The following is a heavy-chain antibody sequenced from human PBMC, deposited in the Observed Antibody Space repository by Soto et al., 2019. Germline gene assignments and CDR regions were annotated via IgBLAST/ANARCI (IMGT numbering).Heavy chain of an antibody. D-gene: IGHD2-15*01. Sequence: PGGSLRLSCAASGFTFSSYGMHWVRQAPGKGLEWVAVISYDGRNKNYADSVKGRFTISRDNSKSTLYLQMNSLRAEDTAVYYCARTSTYNIGNLWGQGTLVTVSS. V-gene: IGHV3-30*03. CDR3: ARTSTYNIGNL. CDR2: ISYDGRNK. J-gene: IGHJ4*02. CDR1: GFTFSSYG.